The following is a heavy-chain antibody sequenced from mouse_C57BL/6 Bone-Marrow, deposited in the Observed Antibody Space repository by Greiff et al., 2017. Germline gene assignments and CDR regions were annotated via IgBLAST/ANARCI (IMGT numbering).Heavy chain of an antibody. CDR1: GFTFSDYG. CDR2: ISSGSSTI. CDR3: ARKRGYFDV. Sequence: EVQGVESGGGLVKPGGSLKLSCAASGFTFSDYGIHWVRQAPEKGLEWVAYISSGSSTIYYADTVKGRFTISRDNAKNTLFLQMTSLRSEDTAMYYCARKRGYFDVWGTGTTVTVSS. J-gene: IGHJ1*03. V-gene: IGHV5-17*01.